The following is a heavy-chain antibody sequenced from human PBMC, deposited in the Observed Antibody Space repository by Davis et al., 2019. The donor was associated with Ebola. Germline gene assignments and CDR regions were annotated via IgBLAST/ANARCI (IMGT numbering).Heavy chain of an antibody. CDR3: ARDGDEMAVTYYYAMNV. D-gene: IGHD5-24*01. Sequence: GRSLTPSCVPSAFISSDYYRSWLRQAPGQGLEWISYISSSGSTIYYADSVKGRFTISRDNAKNSLYLQMDSLRAEDTAVYYCARDGDEMAVTYYYAMNVWGKGITVTVSS. V-gene: IGHV3-11*01. CDR1: AFISSDYY. J-gene: IGHJ6*04. CDR2: ISSSGSTI.